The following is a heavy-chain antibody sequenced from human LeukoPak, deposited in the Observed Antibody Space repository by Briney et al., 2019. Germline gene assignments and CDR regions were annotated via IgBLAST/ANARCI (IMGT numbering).Heavy chain of an antibody. CDR2: ACHSGGT. J-gene: IGHJ4*02. Sequence: SETLSLTCTVSGASISTYCWGWIRQPPGNGLEWIGFACHSGGTNYNPSLKSRVTISVDTYKNQFSLMLSSVTAADTAVYYCARGNGYNYYWGQGTLVTVSS. D-gene: IGHD5-24*01. CDR3: ARGNGYNYY. CDR1: GASISTYC. V-gene: IGHV4-59*01.